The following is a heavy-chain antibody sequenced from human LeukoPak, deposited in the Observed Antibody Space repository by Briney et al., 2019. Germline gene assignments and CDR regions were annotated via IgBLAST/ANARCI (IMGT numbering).Heavy chain of an antibody. CDR1: GFTFSTYA. D-gene: IGHD3-10*01. Sequence: GGSLRLSCAASGFTFSTYAMNWVRQAPGKGLEWVSYISSSSSSIYNADSVKGRFTISRDNAKNSLYLQMNSLRAEDTAVYYCAREFRGVISYFDYWGQGTLVTVSS. CDR2: ISSSSSSI. V-gene: IGHV3-48*01. J-gene: IGHJ4*02. CDR3: AREFRGVISYFDY.